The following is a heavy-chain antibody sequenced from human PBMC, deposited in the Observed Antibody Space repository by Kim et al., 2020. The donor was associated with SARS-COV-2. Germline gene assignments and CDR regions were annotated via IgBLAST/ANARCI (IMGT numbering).Heavy chain of an antibody. Sequence: GGSLRLSCAASGFTFSNYGMHWVRQAPGKGLEWVAVIWYDGNKNYYTDSVKGRFTISRDNSKNTVYLQMNSLRAEDTAVYYCASPLYCGGGSCYSWGQGTLGTVSS. D-gene: IGHD2-15*01. V-gene: IGHV3-33*01. J-gene: IGHJ4*02. CDR2: IWYDGNKN. CDR3: ASPLYCGGGSCYS. CDR1: GFTFSNYG.